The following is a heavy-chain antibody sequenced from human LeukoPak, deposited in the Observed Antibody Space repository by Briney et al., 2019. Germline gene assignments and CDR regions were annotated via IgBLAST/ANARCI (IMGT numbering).Heavy chain of an antibody. Sequence: GGSLRLSCAASGFTFSSYAMSWVRRAPGKGLEWVSAISGSGGSTYYADSVKGRFTISRDNSKNTLYLQMNSLRAEDTAVYYCAKYGDYDYYYYGMDVWGQGTTVTVSS. V-gene: IGHV3-23*01. J-gene: IGHJ6*02. D-gene: IGHD4-17*01. CDR2: ISGSGGST. CDR1: GFTFSSYA. CDR3: AKYGDYDYYYYGMDV.